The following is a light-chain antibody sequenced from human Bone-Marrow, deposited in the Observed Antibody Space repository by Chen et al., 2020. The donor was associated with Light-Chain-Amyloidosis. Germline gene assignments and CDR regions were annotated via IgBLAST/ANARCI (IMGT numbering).Light chain of an antibody. Sequence: NFMLPQPHSVSECPGGTVIISCPRSSGSIATNYVQWYQQRPGSSPTTVIYEDDQRPSGVPDRFSGSIDRSSNSASLTISGLKTEDEADYYCQSYQGSSQGVFGGGTKLTVL. J-gene: IGLJ3*02. CDR2: EDD. V-gene: IGLV6-57*01. CDR3: QSYQGSSQGV. CDR1: SGSIATNY.